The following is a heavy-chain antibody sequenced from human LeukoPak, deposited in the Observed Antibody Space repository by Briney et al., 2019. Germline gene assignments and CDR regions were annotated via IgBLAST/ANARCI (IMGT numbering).Heavy chain of an antibody. CDR1: GYTFTNYG. V-gene: IGHV1-18*01. Sequence: ASLKLTCKASGYTFTNYGISWVRQPPGQGLEWMGWVSAYNGNTKYAHKYQSRVTMTTDTSTKTVNMELRSLRSDHTAVFYCARSASDSYYYYVMDVWGQRTTVIVSS. CDR3: ARSASDSYYYYVMDV. J-gene: IGHJ6*01. D-gene: IGHD3-3*01. CDR2: VSAYNGNT.